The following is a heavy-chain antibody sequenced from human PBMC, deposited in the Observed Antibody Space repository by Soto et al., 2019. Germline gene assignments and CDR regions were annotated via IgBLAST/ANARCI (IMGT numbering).Heavy chain of an antibody. CDR2: INAGNGNT. J-gene: IGHJ6*02. D-gene: IGHD2-2*01. V-gene: IGHV1-3*01. CDR3: ARSYCSSTSCYAYYHYYGMDV. CDR1: GYTFTSYA. Sequence: ASVKVSCKASGYTFTSYAMHWVRQAPGQRLEWMGWINAGNGNTKYSQKFQGRVTITRDTSASTAYMELSSLRSEDTAVYYCARSYCSSTSCYAYYHYYGMDVWGQGTTVTVSS.